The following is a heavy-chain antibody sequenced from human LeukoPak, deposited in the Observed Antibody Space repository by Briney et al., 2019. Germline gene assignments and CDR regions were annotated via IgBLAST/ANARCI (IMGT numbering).Heavy chain of an antibody. Sequence: SETLSLTCTVSGGSISSSSYYWGWIRQPPGKGLEWIGSIYYSGSTYYNPSLKSRVTISVDTSKNQFSLKLSSVTAADTAVYYCARDNRVTGRAFDIWGQGTMVTVSS. J-gene: IGHJ3*02. CDR1: GGSISSSSYY. V-gene: IGHV4-39*07. D-gene: IGHD1-14*01. CDR3: ARDNRVTGRAFDI. CDR2: IYYSGST.